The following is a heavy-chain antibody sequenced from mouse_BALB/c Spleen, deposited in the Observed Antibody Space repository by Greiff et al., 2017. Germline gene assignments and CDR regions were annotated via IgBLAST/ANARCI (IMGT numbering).Heavy chain of an antibody. Sequence: EVKLQESGPGLVKPSQSLSLTCTVTGYSITSDYAWNWIRQFPGNKLEWMGYISYSGSTSYNPSLKSRISITRDTSKNQFFLQLNSVTTEDTATYYCARNYGNYAWFAYWGQGTLVTVSA. V-gene: IGHV3-2*02. CDR2: ISYSGST. CDR3: ARNYGNYAWFAY. CDR1: GYSITSDYA. D-gene: IGHD2-1*01. J-gene: IGHJ3*01.